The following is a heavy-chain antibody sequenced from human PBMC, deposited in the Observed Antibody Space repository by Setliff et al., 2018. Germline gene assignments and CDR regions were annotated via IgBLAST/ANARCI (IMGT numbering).Heavy chain of an antibody. V-gene: IGHV3-30*04. Sequence: GGSLRLSCAASGFTFSSYAMHWVRQAPGKGLEWVAVISYDGSNKYYADSVKGRFTISRDDSKNTLYLQMNSLKTEDTAVYYCITSSSWYPFDYWGQGTLVTVSS. D-gene: IGHD6-13*01. J-gene: IGHJ4*02. CDR3: ITSSSWYPFDY. CDR1: GFTFSSYA. CDR2: ISYDGSNK.